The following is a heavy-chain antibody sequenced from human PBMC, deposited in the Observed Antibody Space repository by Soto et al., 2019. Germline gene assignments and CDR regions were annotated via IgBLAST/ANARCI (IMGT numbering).Heavy chain of an antibody. Sequence: GASVKVSCKASGYTFTSYAMHWVRQAPGQRLEWMGWINAGNGNTKYSQKFQGRVTITRDTSASTAYMELSSLRSEDTAVYYCASSAPILTGYRTQNAFDIWGQGTMVTVSS. J-gene: IGHJ3*02. CDR1: GYTFTSYA. D-gene: IGHD3-9*01. CDR2: INAGNGNT. V-gene: IGHV1-3*01. CDR3: ASSAPILTGYRTQNAFDI.